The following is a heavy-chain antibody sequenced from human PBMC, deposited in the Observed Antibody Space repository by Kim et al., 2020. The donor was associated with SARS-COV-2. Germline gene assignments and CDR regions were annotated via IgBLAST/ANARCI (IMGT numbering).Heavy chain of an antibody. V-gene: IGHV4-39*01. Sequence: SETLSLTCTVSGGSISSSSYYWGWIRQPPGKGLEWIGSIYYSGSTYYNPSLKSRVTISVDTSKNQFSLKLSSVTAAATAVYYCARRGITNWFDPWGQGTLVTVSP. CDR3: ARRGITNWFDP. J-gene: IGHJ5*02. D-gene: IGHD3-16*01. CDR2: IYYSGST. CDR1: GGSISSSSYY.